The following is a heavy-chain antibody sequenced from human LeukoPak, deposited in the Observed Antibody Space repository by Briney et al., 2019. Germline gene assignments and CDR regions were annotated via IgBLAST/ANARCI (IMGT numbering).Heavy chain of an antibody. CDR3: AKGPLIEVAGTTWDY. CDR2: IRYDGSNK. D-gene: IGHD6-19*01. J-gene: IGHJ4*02. CDR1: GFTFSSYG. V-gene: IGHV3-30*02. Sequence: GGSLRLSCAASGFTFSSYGMHWVRQAPGKGLEWVAFIRYDGSNKYYADSVKGRFTISRDNSENTLYLQMNSLRVEDTAVYYCAKGPLIEVAGTTWDYWGQGTLVTVSS.